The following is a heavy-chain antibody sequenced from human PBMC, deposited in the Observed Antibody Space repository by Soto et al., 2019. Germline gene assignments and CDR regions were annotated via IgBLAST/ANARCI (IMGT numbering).Heavy chain of an antibody. D-gene: IGHD3-10*01. V-gene: IGHV4-59*01. J-gene: IGHJ4*02. CDR3: ARDSRGAAPNSLDY. CDR1: GGSISSYY. Sequence: PSETLSLTCTVSGGSISSYYWSWIRQPPGKGLEWIGYIYYSGSTNYNPTLTSRVTISVDTSKNQFSLKLSAVTAADTAVYYSARDSRGAAPNSLDYWGQGTLVTVSS. CDR2: IYYSGST.